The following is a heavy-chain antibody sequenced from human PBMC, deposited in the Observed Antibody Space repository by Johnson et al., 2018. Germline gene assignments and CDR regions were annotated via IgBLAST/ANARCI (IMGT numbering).Heavy chain of an antibody. D-gene: IGHD3-3*01. CDR3: AKPLSFDFWSGYQH. CDR2: IKQDGSDK. J-gene: IGHJ1*01. CDR1: GFTFNRYW. Sequence: VQLVQSGGGLVQPGGSLRLSCAASGFTFNRYWMSWVRQAPGKGLEWVANIKQDGSDKYYVDSVKGRFTISRDNAKNSVYLQMNSLRGEDTAVYYCAKPLSFDFWSGYQHWGQGTLVTVSS. V-gene: IGHV3-7*01.